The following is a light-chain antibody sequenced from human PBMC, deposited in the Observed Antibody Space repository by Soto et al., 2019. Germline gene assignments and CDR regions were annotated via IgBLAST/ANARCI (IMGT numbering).Light chain of an antibody. CDR1: QDITNY. CDR2: DAS. V-gene: IGKV1-33*01. J-gene: IGKJ5*01. CDR3: QHYDHLPIT. Sequence: DIQINQSPSSLSASVGDRVTITCQASQDITNYLNWYQQKPGRAPRLLLYDASSLETGVPSRFSGSGSGTDFTLTISSLQPEDVATYYCQHYDHLPITFGQGTRLEIK.